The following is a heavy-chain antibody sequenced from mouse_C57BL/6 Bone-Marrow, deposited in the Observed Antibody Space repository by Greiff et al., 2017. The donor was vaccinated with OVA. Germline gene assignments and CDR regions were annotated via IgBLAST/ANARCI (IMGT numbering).Heavy chain of an antibody. CDR2: IYIGNGYT. J-gene: IGHJ2*01. V-gene: IGHV1-58*01. CDR3: ARGGEYYDFDY. Sequence: EVKLQQSGAELVRPGSSVKMSCKTSGYTFTSYGINWVKQRPGQGLEWIGYIYIGNGYTEYTEKFKGKATLTSDTSSSTAYMQLSSLTSEDSAIYFWARGGEYYDFDYWGQGTTLTVSA. D-gene: IGHD1-1*01. CDR1: GYTFTSYG.